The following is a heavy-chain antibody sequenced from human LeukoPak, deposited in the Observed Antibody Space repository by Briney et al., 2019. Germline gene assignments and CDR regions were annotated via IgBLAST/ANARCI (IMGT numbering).Heavy chain of an antibody. Sequence: PSETLSLTCAVYGGSFGGYYWSWIRQPPGKGLEWIGEINHSGSTNYNPSLKSRVTISVDTSKNQFSLKLSSVTAADTAVYYCARGGRTGYYYDSSGYYPYYFDYWGQGTLVTVSS. D-gene: IGHD3-22*01. J-gene: IGHJ4*02. CDR1: GGSFGGYY. V-gene: IGHV4-34*01. CDR2: INHSGST. CDR3: ARGGRTGYYYDSSGYYPYYFDY.